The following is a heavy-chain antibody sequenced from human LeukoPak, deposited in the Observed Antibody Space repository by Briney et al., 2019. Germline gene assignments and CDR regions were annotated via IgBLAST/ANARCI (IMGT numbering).Heavy chain of an antibody. Sequence: GGSLRLSCAGSGFTFSSSWIHWVRQDPGKGLVWVSRIHREESTISYADSVKGRFTISRDNAKNTLYLQMNSLRAEDTAVYYCTRGNLAAGGALDIWGQGTVVTVSS. CDR3: TRGNLAAGGALDI. CDR2: IHREESTI. D-gene: IGHD6-13*01. V-gene: IGHV3-74*01. CDR1: GFTFSSSW. J-gene: IGHJ3*02.